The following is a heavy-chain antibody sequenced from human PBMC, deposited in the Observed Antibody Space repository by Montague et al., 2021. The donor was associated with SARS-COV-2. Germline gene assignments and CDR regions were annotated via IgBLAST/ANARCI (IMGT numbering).Heavy chain of an antibody. V-gene: IGHV4-61*02. Sequence: TLSLTCTVSGGSISSGSYYWSWIRQPAGKGLEWIGRIYTSGSTIYNPSLKSRVTISVDTSKNQFSLKLTSVTAADTAVYYCARVGVGTMVRGVIPAYYYYGRDVWGQGTTVTVSS. CDR2: IYTSGST. D-gene: IGHD3-10*01. CDR3: ARVGVGTMVRGVIPAYYYYGRDV. J-gene: IGHJ6*02. CDR1: GGSISSGSYY.